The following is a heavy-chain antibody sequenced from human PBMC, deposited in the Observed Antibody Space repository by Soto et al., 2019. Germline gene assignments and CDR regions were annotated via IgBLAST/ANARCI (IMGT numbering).Heavy chain of an antibody. V-gene: IGHV4-31*03. Sequence: QVQLQESGPGLVKPSQTLSLTCTVSGGSISSGGYYWSWIRQHPGKGLEWIAYIYYSGSTYYNPCLRIRVTISLDTSKNPFSLKLSSVTAADTAVYDWERGRAGFFWSGRNDNWFNPWGQGTLVTVSS. CDR3: ERGRAGFFWSGRNDNWFNP. CDR1: GGSISSGGYY. D-gene: IGHD3-3*01. J-gene: IGHJ5*02. CDR2: IYYSGST.